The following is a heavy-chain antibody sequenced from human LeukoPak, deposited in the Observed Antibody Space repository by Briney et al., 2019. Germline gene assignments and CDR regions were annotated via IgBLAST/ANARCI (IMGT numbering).Heavy chain of an antibody. CDR1: GYTFTSYY. Sequence: GAPVKVSCKASGYTFTSYYMHWVRQAPGQGLEWMGIINPSGGSTRYAQKFQGRVTMTRDTSTSTVYMELSSLRSEDTAVYYCARNPVTTKYFDYWGQGTLVTVSS. CDR3: ARNPVTTKYFDY. J-gene: IGHJ4*02. CDR2: INPSGGST. D-gene: IGHD4-17*01. V-gene: IGHV1-46*01.